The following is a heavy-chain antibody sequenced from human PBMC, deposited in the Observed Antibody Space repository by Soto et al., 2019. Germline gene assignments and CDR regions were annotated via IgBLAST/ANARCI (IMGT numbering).Heavy chain of an antibody. CDR3: AKRHESRGYYYDWFDP. CDR2: ISSGSGSI. CDR1: GFTFTAYS. V-gene: IGHV3-48*02. Sequence: GGSLRLSCAASGFTFTAYSMNWVRQAPGKGLEWVSYISSGSGSIYYADSVKGRFTISRDDAKNSLYLQMNSLRDEDTAVYYCAKRHESRGYYYDWFDPWGQGTLVTVSS. D-gene: IGHD3-22*01. J-gene: IGHJ5*02.